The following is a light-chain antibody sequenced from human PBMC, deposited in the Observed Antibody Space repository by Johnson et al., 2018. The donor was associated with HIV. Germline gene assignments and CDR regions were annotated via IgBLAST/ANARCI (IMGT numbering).Light chain of an antibody. V-gene: IGLV1-51*01. Sequence: QSVLTQPPSLSAAPGQKVTISCSGSSSNIGNNYISWYQQVPGTAPKLLIYDNDKRPLGIPDRFSGSKSGTSATLGITGLQTGDEADYYCGTWDNSLVPVFVFGTATKGSVL. CDR2: DND. CDR3: GTWDNSLVPVFV. CDR1: SSNIGNNY. J-gene: IGLJ1*01.